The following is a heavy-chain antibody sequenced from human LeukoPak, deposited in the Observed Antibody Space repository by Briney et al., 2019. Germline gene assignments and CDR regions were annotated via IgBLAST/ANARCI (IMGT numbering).Heavy chain of an antibody. CDR3: ARDLGYSSSSLAFDI. CDR2: INPDTGVT. J-gene: IGHJ3*02. Sequence: ASVKVSCKASGYTFTGYAMHWVRRAPGQGLEWMGWINPDTGVTNSAQKFQGRVTMTRDTSISTAYMELSRLRSDDTAVYYCARDLGYSSSSLAFDIWGQGTMVTVSS. D-gene: IGHD6-6*01. CDR1: GYTFTGYA. V-gene: IGHV1-2*02.